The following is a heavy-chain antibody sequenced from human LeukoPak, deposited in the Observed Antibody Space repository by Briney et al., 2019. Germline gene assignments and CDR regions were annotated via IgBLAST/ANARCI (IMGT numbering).Heavy chain of an antibody. CDR3: ARVQGGYSYGYHYYFDY. D-gene: IGHD5-18*01. CDR1: GGSFSGYY. Sequence: SETLSLTCAVYGGSFSGYYWSWIRQPPGKGLERIGEINHSGSTNYNPSLKSRVTISVDTSKNQFSLKLSSVTAADTAVYYCARVQGGYSYGYHYYFDYWGQGTLVTVSS. J-gene: IGHJ4*02. V-gene: IGHV4-34*01. CDR2: INHSGST.